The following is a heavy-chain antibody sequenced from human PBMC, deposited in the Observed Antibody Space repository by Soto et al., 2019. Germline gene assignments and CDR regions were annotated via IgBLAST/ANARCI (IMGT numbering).Heavy chain of an antibody. D-gene: IGHD2-21*02. Sequence: PGESLKISCKGSGYSFTSYWIGWVRQMPGKGLEWMGIIYPGDSDTRYSPSFQGQVTISADKSISTAYLQWSSLKASDTAMYYCARQSAYCGGDCCSSYYYYGMDVWGQGTTVTVSS. CDR3: ARQSAYCGGDCCSSYYYYGMDV. CDR1: GYSFTSYW. V-gene: IGHV5-51*01. J-gene: IGHJ6*02. CDR2: IYPGDSDT.